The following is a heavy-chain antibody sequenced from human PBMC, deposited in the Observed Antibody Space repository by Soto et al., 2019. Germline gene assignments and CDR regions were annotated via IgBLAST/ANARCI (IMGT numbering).Heavy chain of an antibody. V-gene: IGHV3-53*01. CDR1: GFTVSSNY. Sequence: EVQLVESGGGLIQPGGSLRLSCAASGFTVSSNYMSWVRQAPGKGLEWGSVIYSGGSTYYADSVKGRFTISRDNSKNTLYLQMKSLRAEDTAVYDCARAGSGCGGDCYLDYWGQGTLVTVSS. CDR3: ARAGSGCGGDCYLDY. J-gene: IGHJ4*02. CDR2: IYSGGST. D-gene: IGHD2-21*02.